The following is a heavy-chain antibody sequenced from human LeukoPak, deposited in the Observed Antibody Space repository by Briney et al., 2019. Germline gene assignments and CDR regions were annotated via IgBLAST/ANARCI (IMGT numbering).Heavy chain of an antibody. CDR3: AKDYCSSTSCSIFDY. J-gene: IGHJ4*02. D-gene: IGHD2-2*01. Sequence: GGSLRLSCAASGFTFSSYGMHWARQAPGKGLEWVAVISYDGSNKYYADSGKGRFTISRDNSKNTLYLQMNSLRAEDTAVYYCAKDYCSSTSCSIFDYWGQGTLVTVSS. V-gene: IGHV3-30*18. CDR2: ISYDGSNK. CDR1: GFTFSSYG.